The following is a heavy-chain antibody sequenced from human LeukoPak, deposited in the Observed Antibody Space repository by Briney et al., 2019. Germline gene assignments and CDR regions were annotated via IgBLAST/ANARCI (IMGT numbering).Heavy chain of an antibody. J-gene: IGHJ4*02. CDR2: FDPEDGET. Sequence: ASVKVSCKVSGYTLTELSMHWMRQAPGKGLEWMGGFDPEDGETIYAQKFQGRVTMTEDTSTDTAYMELSSLRSEDTAVYYCATAYGSWPPRRFDYWGQGTLVTVSS. V-gene: IGHV1-24*01. D-gene: IGHD6-13*01. CDR1: GYTLTELS. CDR3: ATAYGSWPPRRFDY.